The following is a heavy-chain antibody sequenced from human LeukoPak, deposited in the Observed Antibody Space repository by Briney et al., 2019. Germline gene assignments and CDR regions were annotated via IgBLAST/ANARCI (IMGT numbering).Heavy chain of an antibody. Sequence: SETLSLTCAVYGGSFSGYYWSWIRQPPGKGLEWIGEINHSGSTNYNPSLKSRVTISVDTSRSQFSLKLSSVTAADTAVYYCAREAPGVVRGYSGPFTVGPKKKAWFDPWGQGTLVTVSS. CDR1: GGSFSGYY. CDR2: INHSGST. J-gene: IGHJ5*02. V-gene: IGHV4-34*01. CDR3: AREAPGVVRGYSGPFTVGPKKKAWFDP. D-gene: IGHD5-12*01.